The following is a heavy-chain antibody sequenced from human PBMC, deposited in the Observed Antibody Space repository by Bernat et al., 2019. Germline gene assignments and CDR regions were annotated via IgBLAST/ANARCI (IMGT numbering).Heavy chain of an antibody. CDR3: TTDLLMTSSYSDY. CDR1: GFTFSSYG. D-gene: IGHD4-17*01. J-gene: IGHJ4*02. CDR2: IWYDGRNK. Sequence: QVQLVESGGGVVQPGRSLRLSCAASGFTFSSYGMHWVRQAPGKGLEWVAVIWYDGRNKYYADSAKGRFTISRDNSKNTLYLQMNSLKTEDTAVYYCTTDLLMTSSYSDYWGQGTLVTVSS. V-gene: IGHV3-33*01.